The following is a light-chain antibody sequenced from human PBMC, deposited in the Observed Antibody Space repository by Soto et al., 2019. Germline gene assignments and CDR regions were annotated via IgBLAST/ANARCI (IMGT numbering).Light chain of an antibody. J-gene: IGKJ5*01. CDR2: LGS. Sequence: DIVMTQSPLSLPVTPGEPVSISCRSSQSLLHSNGYNYLDWYLQKPGQSPQLLIYLGSNRASGVADRFSGSGSGTDFTLKISRVEAEDVGVYYCMQARQTPITFGQGTRLEIK. V-gene: IGKV2-28*01. CDR1: QSLLHSNGYNY. CDR3: MQARQTPIT.